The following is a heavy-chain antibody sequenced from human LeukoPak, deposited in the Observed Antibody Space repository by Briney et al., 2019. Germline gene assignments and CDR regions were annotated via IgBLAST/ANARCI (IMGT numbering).Heavy chain of an antibody. V-gene: IGHV1-69*01. CDR2: IIPIFGTA. J-gene: IGHJ5*02. CDR1: GGTFSSYA. CDR3: AREEVDILTGYNWFDP. D-gene: IGHD3-9*01. Sequence: EASVKVSFKASGGTFSSYAISWVRQAPGQGLEWMGGIIPIFGTANYAQKFQGRVTITADESTSTAYMELSSLRSEDTAVYYCAREEVDILTGYNWFDPWGQGTLVTVSS.